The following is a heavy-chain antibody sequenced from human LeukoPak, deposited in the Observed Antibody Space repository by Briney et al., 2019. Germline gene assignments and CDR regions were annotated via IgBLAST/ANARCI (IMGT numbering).Heavy chain of an antibody. V-gene: IGHV4-34*01. CDR2: INHSGST. CDR1: GGSFSGYY. CDR3: ARHRIQLWSGDYFDY. Sequence: PSETLSLTCAVYGGSFSGYYWSWIRQPPGKGLEWIGEINHSGSTNYNPSLKSRVTISVDTSKNQFSLKLSSVTAADTAVYYCARHRIQLWSGDYFDYWGQGTLVTVSS. J-gene: IGHJ4*02. D-gene: IGHD5-18*01.